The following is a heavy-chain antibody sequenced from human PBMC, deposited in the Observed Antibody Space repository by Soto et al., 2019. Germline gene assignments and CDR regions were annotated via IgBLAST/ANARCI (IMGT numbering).Heavy chain of an antibody. Sequence: ASVKVSCKASGYSFISHYIHWVRQAPGQGLEWMGFINPSGGSATLAQKFQGRVTMTRDTSTTTVYMELSSLRSEDAAVYYCARVYLSSKLSLSYIHFWGQGTLVTVSS. CDR1: GYSFISHY. D-gene: IGHD2-2*01. J-gene: IGHJ4*02. CDR3: ARVYLSSKLSLSYIHF. CDR2: INPSGGSA. V-gene: IGHV1-46*01.